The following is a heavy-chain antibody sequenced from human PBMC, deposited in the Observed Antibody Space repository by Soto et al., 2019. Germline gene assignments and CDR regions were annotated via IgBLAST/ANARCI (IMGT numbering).Heavy chain of an antibody. V-gene: IGHV1-69*01. CDR1: GGTFSSYA. CDR3: ARDLSFTIFGVAASPGGDYYGMDV. J-gene: IGHJ6*02. D-gene: IGHD3-3*01. Sequence: QVQLVQSGAEVKKPGSSVKVSCKASGGTFSSYAISWVRQAPGQGLEWMGGIIPIFGTANYAQKFQGRVTITADESTSTAYMELSSVRAEDTAVYYCARDLSFTIFGVAASPGGDYYGMDVWGQGTTVTVSS. CDR2: IIPIFGTA.